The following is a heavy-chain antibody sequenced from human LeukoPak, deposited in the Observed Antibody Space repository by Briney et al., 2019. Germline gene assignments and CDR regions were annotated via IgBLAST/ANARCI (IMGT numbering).Heavy chain of an antibody. CDR3: ARSPSIAAAGFDY. J-gene: IGHJ4*02. V-gene: IGHV4-59*08. CDR1: GGSISSYY. CDR2: IYYSGST. Sequence: SETLSLTCTVSGGSISSYYWSWIRQPPGKGLEWIGYIYYSGSTNYNPSLKSRVTISEDTSKNQFSLKLSSVTAADAAVYYCARSPSIAAAGFDYWGQGTLVTVSS. D-gene: IGHD6-13*01.